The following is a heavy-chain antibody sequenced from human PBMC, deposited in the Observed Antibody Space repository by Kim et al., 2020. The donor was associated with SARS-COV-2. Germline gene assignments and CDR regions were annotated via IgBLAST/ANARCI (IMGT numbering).Heavy chain of an antibody. J-gene: IGHJ6*02. D-gene: IGHD3-10*01. V-gene: IGHV3-30*04. Sequence: GGSLRLSCAASGFTFSSYAMHWVRQAPGKGLEWVAVISYDGSNKYYADSVKGRFTISRDNSKNTLYLQMNSLRAEDTAVYYCARDGSPRITMVRGVIYYYYYGMDVWGQGTTVTVSS. CDR2: ISYDGSNK. CDR3: ARDGSPRITMVRGVIYYYYYGMDV. CDR1: GFTFSSYA.